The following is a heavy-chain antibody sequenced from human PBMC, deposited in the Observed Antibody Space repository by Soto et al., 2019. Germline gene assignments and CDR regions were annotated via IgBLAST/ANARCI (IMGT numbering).Heavy chain of an antibody. CDR3: AGDTLGNGFWSGYWTRHWCDP. CDR2: IKQDGSEK. Sequence: GGSLRLSCAASGFTFSSYWMSWVRQAPGKGLEWVANIKQDGSEKYYVDSVKGRFTISRDNAKNSLYLQMNSLRAEDTAVYYCAGDTLGNGFWSGYWTRHWCDPWGQGSLVTVSS. CDR1: GFTFSSYW. V-gene: IGHV3-7*03. J-gene: IGHJ5*02. D-gene: IGHD3-3*01.